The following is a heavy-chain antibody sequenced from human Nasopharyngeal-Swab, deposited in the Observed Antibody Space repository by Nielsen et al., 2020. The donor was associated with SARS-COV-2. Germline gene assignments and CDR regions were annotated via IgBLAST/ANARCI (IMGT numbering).Heavy chain of an antibody. CDR1: GFTLSNYA. Sequence: ESPKTPCVASGFTLSNYAMSWAPQAPGKGLEWVSTISARGTSTFYVDSVKGRFTISRDNSKNTLHVQMSSLRAEDTAVYYCAREGQGTPIDFWGQGTLVTVSS. CDR2: ISARGTST. J-gene: IGHJ4*02. V-gene: IGHV3-23*01. CDR3: AREGQGTPIDF. D-gene: IGHD3-10*01.